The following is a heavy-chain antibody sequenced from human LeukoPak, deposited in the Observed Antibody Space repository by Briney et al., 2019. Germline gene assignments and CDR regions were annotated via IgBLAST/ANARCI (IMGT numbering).Heavy chain of an antibody. J-gene: IGHJ5*02. CDR3: TTTIVGVTTWFDP. V-gene: IGHV3-15*01. CDR1: GFTLRNAH. CDR2: FKNKTNGGTT. D-gene: IGHD1-26*01. Sequence: GESLSPSFEAPGFTLRNAHISWVRQAPGKGLEGVGLFKNKTNGGTTDYAAPVKGRFTISRDDSKNTLYLQMNSLKTEDTAVYYCTTTIVGVTTWFDPWGQGTLVTVSS.